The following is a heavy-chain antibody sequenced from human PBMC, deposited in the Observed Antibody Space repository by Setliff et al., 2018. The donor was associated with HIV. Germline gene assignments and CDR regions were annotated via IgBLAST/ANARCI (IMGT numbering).Heavy chain of an antibody. Sequence: GGSLRLSCAASGFTFSSYEMNWVRQAPEKGLEWVSAISGSGGGTYYADSVKGRFTISRDNSKNTLYLQMNSLRAEDTAVYYCAKSSIAARPVYYYHALDVWGQGTTVTVSS. CDR2: ISGSGGGT. J-gene: IGHJ6*02. D-gene: IGHD6-6*01. CDR1: GFTFSSYE. V-gene: IGHV3-23*01. CDR3: AKSSIAARPVYYYHALDV.